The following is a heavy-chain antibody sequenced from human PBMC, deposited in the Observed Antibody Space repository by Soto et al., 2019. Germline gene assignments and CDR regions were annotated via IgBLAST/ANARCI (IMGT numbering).Heavy chain of an antibody. J-gene: IGHJ4*02. D-gene: IGHD6-19*01. CDR3: AKDGEGSSGFFPQFDY. CDR2: ISGSGGST. CDR1: GFTFSSYS. V-gene: IGHV3-23*01. Sequence: GGSLRLSCAASGFTFSSYSMSWVRQAPGKGLEWVSAISGSGGSTYYADSVKGRFTISSDNSKNTLYLQMNSLRAEDTAVYYCAKDGEGSSGFFPQFDYWGQGTLVTVSS.